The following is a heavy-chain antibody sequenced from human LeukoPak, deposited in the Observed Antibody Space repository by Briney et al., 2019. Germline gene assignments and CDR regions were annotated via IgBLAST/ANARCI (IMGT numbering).Heavy chain of an antibody. CDR2: IKQDGSER. V-gene: IGHV3-7*05. D-gene: IGHD2-15*01. J-gene: IGHJ4*02. CDR1: GFTFTDAW. CDR3: ARDGGTAGEFDY. Sequence: GGSLRLSCAASGFTFTDAWMTWVRQAPGKGLEWVANIKQDGSERYYVDSVKGRFTISRDNAKNSLYLQMNSLRAEDTAVYFCARDGGTAGEFDYWGQGTLVTVSS.